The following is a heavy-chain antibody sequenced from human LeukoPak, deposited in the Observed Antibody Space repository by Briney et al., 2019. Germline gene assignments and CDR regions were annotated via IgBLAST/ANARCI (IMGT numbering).Heavy chain of an antibody. CDR2: MNPNSGST. J-gene: IGHJ6*03. CDR1: GYTFTSYD. D-gene: IGHD3-10*01. Sequence: ASVKVSCKASGYTFTSYDINWVRQATGQGLEWMGWMNPNSGSTGYAQKFQGRVTMARNTSISTAYMELSSLRSEDTAVYYCARSGITMARDYYYYMDVWGKGTTVTISS. V-gene: IGHV1-8*01. CDR3: ARSGITMARDYYYYMDV.